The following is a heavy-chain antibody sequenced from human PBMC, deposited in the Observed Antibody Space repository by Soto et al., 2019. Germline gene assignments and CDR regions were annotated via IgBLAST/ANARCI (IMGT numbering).Heavy chain of an antibody. D-gene: IGHD3-9*01. Sequence: SKTLSLTCAVYGGSFSGYYWSWIRQPPGKGLEWIGEINHSGSTNCNPSLKSRVTISVDTSKNQFSLKLSSVTAADTAVYYCARGRNILTGYYRAAAGSAYNLFDLWGQGSLVTVSS. CDR3: ARGRNILTGYYRAAAGSAYNLFDL. V-gene: IGHV4-34*01. J-gene: IGHJ5*02. CDR2: INHSGST. CDR1: GGSFSGYY.